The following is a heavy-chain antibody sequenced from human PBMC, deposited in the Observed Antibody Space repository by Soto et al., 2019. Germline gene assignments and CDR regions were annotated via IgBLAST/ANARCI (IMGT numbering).Heavy chain of an antibody. J-gene: IGHJ4*02. CDR2: ISSSGSTI. V-gene: IGHV3-48*03. CDR3: ARVMYSSGRAGTDLDY. CDR1: GFTFSSYE. D-gene: IGHD6-19*01. Sequence: EVQLVESGGGLVQPGGSLRLSCAASGFTFSSYEMNWVRQAPGKGLEWVSYISSSGSTIYYADSVKGRFTISRDNAKNSLYLQMSSLRAEDTAVYYCARVMYSSGRAGTDLDYWGQGTLVTVSS.